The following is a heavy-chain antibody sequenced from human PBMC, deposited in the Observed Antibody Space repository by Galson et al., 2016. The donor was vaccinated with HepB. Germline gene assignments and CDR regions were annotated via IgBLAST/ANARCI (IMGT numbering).Heavy chain of an antibody. D-gene: IGHD6-19*01. CDR2: INTNAGNP. V-gene: IGHV7-4-1*02. J-gene: IGHJ4*02. Sequence: SVKVSCKASGYTFTNYALNWVRQAPGQGLEWMGWINTNAGNPTYAQGFTGRFVFSLDTSVSTAYLQISSLKAEDTAMYYCARGRGSAAVAGTITLYYFDYWGQGTLVTVSS. CDR3: ARGRGSAAVAGTITLYYFDY. CDR1: GYTFTNYA.